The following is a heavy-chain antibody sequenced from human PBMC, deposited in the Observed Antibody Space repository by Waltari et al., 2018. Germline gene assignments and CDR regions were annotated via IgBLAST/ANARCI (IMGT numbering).Heavy chain of an antibody. J-gene: IGHJ5*02. Sequence: EVQLVESGGGLVQPGGSLRLSCTASGFSFSSYAMPWVRQAPGKGLEYFSAISGNGDSIYYADSVKGRFTISRDNSKNMLYLQMGSLRAEDMAVYYCARDGRPYGGPNWFDPWGQGTLVTVSS. CDR2: ISGNGDSI. D-gene: IGHD3-10*01. V-gene: IGHV3-64*07. CDR1: GFSFSSYA. CDR3: ARDGRPYGGPNWFDP.